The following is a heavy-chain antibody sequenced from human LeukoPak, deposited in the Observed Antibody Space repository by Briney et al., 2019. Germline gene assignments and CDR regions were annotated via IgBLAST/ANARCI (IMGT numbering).Heavy chain of an antibody. CDR3: ARYLSAAGNPDVFDY. J-gene: IGHJ4*02. CDR2: IYYSGNT. Sequence: PSETLSLTCTVSGGSITSYYWSWIRQPPGKGLEWMGYIYYSGNTNYNPSLKSRVTISVDTSRNQFSLKLSSVTAADTAVYYCARYLSAAGNPDVFDYWGQGTLVTVPS. D-gene: IGHD6-13*01. CDR1: GGSITSYY. V-gene: IGHV4-59*01.